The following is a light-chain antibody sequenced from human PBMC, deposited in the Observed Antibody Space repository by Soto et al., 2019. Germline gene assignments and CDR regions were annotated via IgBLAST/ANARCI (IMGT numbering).Light chain of an antibody. V-gene: IGKV3-11*01. Sequence: EIVLTHSPGTLSLSPGERATLSCRASQSIDNNYLAWYQQKPGQAPRLLIYDASNRATGIPARFSGSGSGTDFTLTISSLEPEDFAVYYCQQRSNWPTFGQGTRLEI. J-gene: IGKJ5*01. CDR1: QSIDNNY. CDR2: DAS. CDR3: QQRSNWPT.